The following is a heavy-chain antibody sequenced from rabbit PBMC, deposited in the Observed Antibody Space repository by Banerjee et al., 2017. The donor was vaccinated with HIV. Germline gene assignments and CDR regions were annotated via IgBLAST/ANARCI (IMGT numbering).Heavy chain of an antibody. V-gene: IGHV1S45*01. CDR1: GIDLSNYYY. Sequence: QEQLEESGGDLVKPEGSLTLTCKASGIDLSNYYYMCWVRQAPGKGLEWIACIAAGSSGSTYYASWAKGRFTISKTSSTTVTLQMTSLTAADTATYFCARDLAGVIGWNFNLWGQGTLVTVS. D-gene: IGHD4-1*01. CDR2: IAAGSSGST. J-gene: IGHJ4*01. CDR3: ARDLAGVIGWNFNL.